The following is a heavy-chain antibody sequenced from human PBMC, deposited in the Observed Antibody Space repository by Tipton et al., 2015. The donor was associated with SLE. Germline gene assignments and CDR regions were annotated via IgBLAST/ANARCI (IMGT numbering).Heavy chain of an antibody. V-gene: IGHV3-66*01. CDR3: ARDRGYCSGCSCYSDAFDI. D-gene: IGHD2-15*01. J-gene: IGHJ3*02. CDR2: IYSGGST. Sequence: SLRLSCAASGFTFSSYWMHWVRQAPGKGLVWVSVIYSGGSTYYADSVKGRFTISRDNSKNTLYLQMNSLRAEDTAVYYCARDRGYCSGCSCYSDAFDIWGQGTMVTVSS. CDR1: GFTFSSYW.